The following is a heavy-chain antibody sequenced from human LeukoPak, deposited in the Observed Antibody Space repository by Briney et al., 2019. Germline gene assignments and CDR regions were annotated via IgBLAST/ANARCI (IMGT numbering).Heavy chain of an antibody. V-gene: IGHV3-74*01. CDR2: INRDGSST. CDR1: GSTFSSYW. J-gene: IGHJ4*02. D-gene: IGHD3-22*01. Sequence: GGSLRLSCAASGSTFSSYWMHWVRQAPGKGLVWVSRINRDGSSTSYADSVKGRFTISRDNAKNTLYLQMNSLRAEDTAVYYCATHRGSDYYDSSGYSLDYWGQGTLVTVSS. CDR3: ATHRGSDYYDSSGYSLDY.